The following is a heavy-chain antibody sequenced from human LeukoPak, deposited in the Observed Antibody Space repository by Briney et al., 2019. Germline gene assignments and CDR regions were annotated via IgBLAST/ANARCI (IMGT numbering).Heavy chain of an antibody. J-gene: IGHJ1*01. CDR3: AKGAYSSGYYGEYFQH. CDR1: GFTSSSYA. D-gene: IGHD3-22*01. Sequence: PGGSLRLSCAASGFTSSSYAMNWVRQAPGKGLEWVSAISGSGDTTYYADSVKGRFTISRDNSKNTLSLQMNSLRAEDTAVYYCAKGAYSSGYYGEYFQHWGQGTLVTVSS. V-gene: IGHV3-23*01. CDR2: ISGSGDTT.